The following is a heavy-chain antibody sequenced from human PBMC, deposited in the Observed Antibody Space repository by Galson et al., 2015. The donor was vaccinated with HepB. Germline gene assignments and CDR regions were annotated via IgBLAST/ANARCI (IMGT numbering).Heavy chain of an antibody. CDR2: INPSGGST. CDR1: GYTFTSYY. J-gene: IGHJ5*02. V-gene: IGHV1-46*01. Sequence: SVKVSCKASGYTFTSYYMHWVRQAPGQGLEWMGIINPSGGSTSYAQKFQGRVTMTRDTSTSTVYMELSSLRSEDTAVNYCARQAPEYSSSWYVSRWFDPWGQGTLVTVSS. CDR3: ARQAPEYSSSWYVSRWFDP. D-gene: IGHD6-13*01.